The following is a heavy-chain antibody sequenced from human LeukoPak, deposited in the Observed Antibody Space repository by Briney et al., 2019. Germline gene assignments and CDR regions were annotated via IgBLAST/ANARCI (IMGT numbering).Heavy chain of an antibody. CDR1: GGSISSSSYY. Sequence: PSETLSLTCTVSGGSISSSSYYWGWIRQPPGKGLEWIGSIYYSGSTYYNPSLKSRVTISVKTSKNQFSLKLSSVTAADTAVYYCARVTGYTIEDYFDYWGQGTLVTVSS. J-gene: IGHJ4*02. CDR3: ARVTGYTIEDYFDY. V-gene: IGHV4-39*07. D-gene: IGHD3-9*01. CDR2: IYYSGST.